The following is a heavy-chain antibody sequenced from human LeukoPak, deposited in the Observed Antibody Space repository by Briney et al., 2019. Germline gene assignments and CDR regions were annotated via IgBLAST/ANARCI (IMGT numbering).Heavy chain of an antibody. J-gene: IGHJ4*02. CDR3: ARFSSDCSTASCYLTY. V-gene: IGHV4-59*11. CDR1: GGSLSSHF. CDR2: VYYTGTT. D-gene: IGHD2-2*01. Sequence: SETLSLTCTVSGGSLSSHFWSWIRQPPGKGLELIGHVYYTGTTYYNPSLNSRVTISLDTSRNQFSLRLTSVTAADTAVYYCARFSSDCSTASCYLTYWGQGTLVTVSS.